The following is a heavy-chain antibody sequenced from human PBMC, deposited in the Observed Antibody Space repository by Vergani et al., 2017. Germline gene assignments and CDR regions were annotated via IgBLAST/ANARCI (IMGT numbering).Heavy chain of an antibody. J-gene: IGHJ4*02. CDR1: GFTFSSYG. Sequence: QVQLVESGGGVVQPGRSLRLSCAASGFTFSSYGMHWVRQAPGKGLEWVAVIWYDGSNKYYADSVKGRFTISRDNSKNTLYLQMNSLRAEDTAVYYCARDLAYCSSTSCYGLSYFDYWGQGTLVTVSS. D-gene: IGHD2-2*01. CDR2: IWYDGSNK. CDR3: ARDLAYCSSTSCYGLSYFDY. V-gene: IGHV3-33*01.